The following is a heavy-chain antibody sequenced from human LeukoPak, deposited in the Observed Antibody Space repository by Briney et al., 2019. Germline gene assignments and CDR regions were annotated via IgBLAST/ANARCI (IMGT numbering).Heavy chain of an antibody. D-gene: IGHD3-3*01. V-gene: IGHV4-34*01. CDR2: INHSGST. CDR1: GGSFSGYY. CDR3: ARDRRDYDFWSGYNRGGGYFDY. Sequence: PSETLSLTCAVYGGSFSGYYWNWIRQPPGKGLEWIGEINHSGSTNYNPSLKSRVTISVDTSKNQFSLKLSSVTAADTAVYYCARDRRDYDFWSGYNRGGGYFDYWGQGTLVTVSS. J-gene: IGHJ4*02.